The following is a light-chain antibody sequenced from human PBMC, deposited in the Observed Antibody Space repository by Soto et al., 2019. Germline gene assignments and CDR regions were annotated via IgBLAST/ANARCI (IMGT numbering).Light chain of an antibody. CDR1: QSVSSN. V-gene: IGKV3-15*01. Sequence: ERAMMQSPATVSVSPGERATLSCRASQSVSSNLAWYQQKPGQAPRLLIYGASTRATGIPARFSGSGSGTEFTLTISSLQSEDFAVYYCQQYNNWPPMAFGQGTKVEIK. J-gene: IGKJ1*01. CDR2: GAS. CDR3: QQYNNWPPMA.